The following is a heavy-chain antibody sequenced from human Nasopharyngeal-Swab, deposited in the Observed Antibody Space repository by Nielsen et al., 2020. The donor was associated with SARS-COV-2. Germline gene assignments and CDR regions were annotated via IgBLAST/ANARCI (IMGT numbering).Heavy chain of an antibody. J-gene: IGHJ3*02. CDR1: GFTFDDYA. CDR3: AKDRYRLNYYDSSLHAFDI. CDR2: ISWNSGRI. V-gene: IGHV3-9*01. D-gene: IGHD3-22*01. Sequence: SLKISCAASGFTFDDYAMHWVRQAPGKGLEWVSGISWNSGRIGYADSVKGRFTISRDNAKNSLYLQMNSLRAEDTALYYCAKDRYRLNYYDSSLHAFDIWGQGTMVTVSS.